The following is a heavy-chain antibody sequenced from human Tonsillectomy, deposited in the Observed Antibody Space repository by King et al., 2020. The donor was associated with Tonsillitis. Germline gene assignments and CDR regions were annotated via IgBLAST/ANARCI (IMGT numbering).Heavy chain of an antibody. CDR3: AKDFVGVLPDAFDI. CDR2: ISGSGDRT. D-gene: IGHD3-16*01. J-gene: IGHJ3*02. Sequence: VQLVESGGGLVQPGGSLRLSCAVSGFTFSSYVMTWVRQAPGKGLEWVSGISGSGDRTYYADPVKVRFTISRDNPKNTLYLQMNSLRDEDTAVYYCAKDFVGVLPDAFDIWGQGTKVIVSS. V-gene: IGHV3-23*04. CDR1: GFTFSSYV.